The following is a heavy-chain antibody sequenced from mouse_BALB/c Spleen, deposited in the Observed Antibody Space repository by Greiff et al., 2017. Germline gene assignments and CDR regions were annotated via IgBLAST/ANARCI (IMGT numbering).Heavy chain of an antibody. CDR3: ARGGNYYGSSQFAY. CDR1: GYTFTDYA. CDR2: ISTYYGDA. V-gene: IGHV1S137*01. D-gene: IGHD1-1*01. Sequence: QVQLKQSGAELVRPGVSVKISCKGSGYTFTDYAMHWVKQSHAKSLEWIGVISTYYGDASYNQKFKGKATMTVDKSSSTAYMELARLTSEDSAIYYCARGGNYYGSSQFAYWGQGTLVTVSA. J-gene: IGHJ3*01.